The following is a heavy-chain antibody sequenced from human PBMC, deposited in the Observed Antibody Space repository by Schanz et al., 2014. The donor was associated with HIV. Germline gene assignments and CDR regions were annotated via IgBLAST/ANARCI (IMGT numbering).Heavy chain of an antibody. V-gene: IGHV4-34*01. CDR3: VRGIATTGGDYWHFDL. J-gene: IGHJ2*01. D-gene: IGHD1-1*01. CDR2: MYYSGAS. Sequence: QVQLQQWGAGLLKPSETLSLTCAVYGGSLSGYYWNWIRQHPGKGLEWIGYMYYSGASYYSPSLKSRVTMSLDTSKEDFSLKLSSVTAADTAVYYCVRGIATTGGDYWHFDLWGRGTLVTVTS. CDR1: GGSLSGYY.